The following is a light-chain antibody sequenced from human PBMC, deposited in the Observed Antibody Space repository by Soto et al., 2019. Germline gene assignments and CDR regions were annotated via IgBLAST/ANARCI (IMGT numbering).Light chain of an antibody. CDR2: GAS. V-gene: IGKV3-15*01. CDR3: QQYDNWPQT. CDR1: QSVSSK. Sequence: EIVMTQSPVTLSVSPGERATLSCRASQSVSSKLAWYQQKPGQAPRLLIYGASTRAPGIPARCSGSGSGTEFTLSLSSLQSEDFAVYYCQQYDNWPQTFGQGTKLAS. J-gene: IGKJ2*01.